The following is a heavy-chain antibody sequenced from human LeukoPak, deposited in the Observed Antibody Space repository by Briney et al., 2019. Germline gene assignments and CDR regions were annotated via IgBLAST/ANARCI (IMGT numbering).Heavy chain of an antibody. Sequence: KASETLSLTCTVSGGSISSSNYFWGWIRQPPGKGLEWIGSIYYSGSTYYNPSLKSRVTISVDTSKNQSSLKLSSVTAADTAVYYCAREKVYYYDSSGYSEIDYWGQGTLVTVSS. CDR2: IYYSGST. D-gene: IGHD3-22*01. J-gene: IGHJ4*02. V-gene: IGHV4-39*07. CDR3: AREKVYYYDSSGYSEIDY. CDR1: GGSISSSNYF.